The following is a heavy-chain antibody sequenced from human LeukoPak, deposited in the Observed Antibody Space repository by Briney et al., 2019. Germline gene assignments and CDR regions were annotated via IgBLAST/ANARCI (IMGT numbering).Heavy chain of an antibody. Sequence: GGTLRLSCVASGFTFTNSWMSWVRQAPGKGLEWVGRVKSKTEGGTTDYAAPVKGRFTISRDDSKHTLDLPMNSLKTEDTAVYYCTTNDVWGQGTMVTVSS. CDR1: GFTFTNSW. CDR2: VKSKTEGGTT. J-gene: IGHJ3*01. V-gene: IGHV3-15*01. CDR3: TTNDV.